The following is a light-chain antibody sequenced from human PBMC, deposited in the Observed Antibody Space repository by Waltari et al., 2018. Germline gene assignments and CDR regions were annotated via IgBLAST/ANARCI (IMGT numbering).Light chain of an antibody. CDR3: QQYNYWYT. Sequence: EIVMTQSPATLSVSPGDRATLSCRASQSVRANLAWYQQKSGQAPRLLIYDAATRATGVPGRFSGSGSGTEFILTSSSLQSEDLAVYYCQQYNYWYTFGRGTKLEIK. V-gene: IGKV3-15*01. CDR2: DAA. J-gene: IGKJ2*01. CDR1: QSVRAN.